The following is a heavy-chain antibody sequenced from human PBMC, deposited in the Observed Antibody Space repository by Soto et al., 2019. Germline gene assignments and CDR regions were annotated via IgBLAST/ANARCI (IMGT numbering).Heavy chain of an antibody. J-gene: IGHJ4*02. V-gene: IGHV2-5*01. CDR2: IYWNDDK. CDR1: GFSLSTSGVG. Sequence: SGPTLVNPTQTLTLTCTFSGFSLSTSGVGVGWIRQPPGKALEWLALIYWNDDKRYSPSLKSRLTITKDTSKNQVFLTMPNMDPVDTATYYCAHTPRLGKRWLQYGYWGQGTLVTVSS. CDR3: AHTPRLGKRWLQYGY. D-gene: IGHD5-12*01.